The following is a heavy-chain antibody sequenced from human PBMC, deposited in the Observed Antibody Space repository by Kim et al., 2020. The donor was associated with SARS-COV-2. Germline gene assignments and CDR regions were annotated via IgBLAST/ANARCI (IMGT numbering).Heavy chain of an antibody. CDR1: GFTFSSYG. CDR2: ISYDGSNK. J-gene: IGHJ6*02. CDR3: AKERGKGATVTSRGNYYYGMDV. Sequence: GSLRLSCAASGFTFSSYGMHWVRQAPGKGLEWVAVISYDGSNKYYADSVKGRFTISRDNSKNTLYLQMNSLRAEDTAVYYCAKERGKGATVTSRGNYYYGMDVWGQGTTVTVSS. D-gene: IGHD4-17*01. V-gene: IGHV3-30*18.